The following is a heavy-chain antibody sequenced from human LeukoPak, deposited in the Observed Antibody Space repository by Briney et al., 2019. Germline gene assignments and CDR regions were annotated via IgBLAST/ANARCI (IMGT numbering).Heavy chain of an antibody. D-gene: IGHD5-18*01. J-gene: IGHJ4*02. Sequence: GGSLRLSCAASGFTFSSYSMNWVRQAPGKGLEWVSSISSSSSYIYYADSVKGRFTISRDNAKNSLYLQMNSPRAEDTAVYYCAREGPENRRYSYDGDWGQGTLVTGSS. CDR2: ISSSSSYI. V-gene: IGHV3-21*01. CDR3: AREGPENRRYSYDGD. CDR1: GFTFSSYS.